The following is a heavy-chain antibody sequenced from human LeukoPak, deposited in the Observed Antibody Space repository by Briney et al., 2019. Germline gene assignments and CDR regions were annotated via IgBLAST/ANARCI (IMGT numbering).Heavy chain of an antibody. Sequence: PSETLSLTCAVYGGSFSGYYWSLIRQPPGKGLEWIGEINHSGSTNCNPSLKSRVTISVDTSKNQFSLKLSSVTAADTAVYYCASRLIEYYDSSAYYPWGQGTLVTVSS. CDR1: GGSFSGYY. CDR2: INHSGST. CDR3: ASRLIEYYDSSAYYP. J-gene: IGHJ5*02. V-gene: IGHV4-34*01. D-gene: IGHD3-22*01.